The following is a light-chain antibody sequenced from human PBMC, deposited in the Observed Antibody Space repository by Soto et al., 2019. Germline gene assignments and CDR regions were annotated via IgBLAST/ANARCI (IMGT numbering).Light chain of an antibody. Sequence: QSVLTQPPSVSGAPGQRVTISCTGSSSNIGAGYDVHWYQQLPGTAPNLLIYGNSNRPSGVPDRLSGSKSGTSASLAITGLQAEDEADYYCQSYDSSLSAHVVFGGGTKLTVL. V-gene: IGLV1-40*01. CDR2: GNS. J-gene: IGLJ2*01. CDR3: QSYDSSLSAHVV. CDR1: SSNIGAGYD.